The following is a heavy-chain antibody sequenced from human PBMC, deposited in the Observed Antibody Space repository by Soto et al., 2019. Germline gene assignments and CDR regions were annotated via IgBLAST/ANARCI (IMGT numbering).Heavy chain of an antibody. J-gene: IGHJ4*02. CDR3: ARRPYSGSYFY. CDR2: VYYSGIT. CDR1: GGSISSSSHF. Sequence: SETLSLTCNVSGGSISSSSHFWDWIRQPPGKGLEWVGSVYYSGITNYNPSLKSRVTISVDTSKNQFSLKLSSVTAADTAVYYCARRPYSGSYFYWGQGTLVTVSS. V-gene: IGHV4-39*01. D-gene: IGHD1-26*01.